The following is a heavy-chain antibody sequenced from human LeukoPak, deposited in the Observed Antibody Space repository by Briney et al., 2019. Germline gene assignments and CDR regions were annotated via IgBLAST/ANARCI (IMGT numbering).Heavy chain of an antibody. CDR1: GYTFTDNY. D-gene: IGHD3-10*01. CDR3: ARGASYYASGTFYP. Sequence: EASVKVSRQASGYTFTDNYIFWVRQAPGQGLEWVGRINPNSGSTDHALKFEGRVTLTRDTSVNTVYMELSDLRSDDTAVYYCARGASYYASGTFYPWGQGTLVTVSS. J-gene: IGHJ5*02. V-gene: IGHV1-2*06. CDR2: INPNSGST.